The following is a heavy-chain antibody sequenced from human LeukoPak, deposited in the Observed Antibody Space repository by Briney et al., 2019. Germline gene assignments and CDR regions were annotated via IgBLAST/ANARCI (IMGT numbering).Heavy chain of an antibody. Sequence: GGSLRLSCAASGFTFSNYAMSSVRQAPGKGLEWLSAVSGSGSSTYYADSVRGRLTISRDNSKNTLYLQMNSLRAEDTAVYYCAKAGKTIQGWQGLNYYYMDVWGKGTPVTVSS. CDR3: AKAGKTIQGWQGLNYYYMDV. CDR1: GFTFSNYA. D-gene: IGHD5-18*01. CDR2: VSGSGSST. J-gene: IGHJ6*03. V-gene: IGHV3-23*01.